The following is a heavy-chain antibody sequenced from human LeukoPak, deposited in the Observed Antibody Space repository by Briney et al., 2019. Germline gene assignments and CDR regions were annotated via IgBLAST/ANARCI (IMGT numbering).Heavy chain of an antibody. CDR2: ISSSSRTI. J-gene: IGHJ4*02. Sequence: GGSLRLSCAASGFTFSSYSMNWVRQAPGKGLEWVSYISSSSRTIYYADSVKGRFTISRDNAKNSLYLQMNSLRAEDTAVYYCASDYYDSSGYALDYWGQGTLVTVSS. CDR1: GFTFSSYS. V-gene: IGHV3-48*01. D-gene: IGHD3-22*01. CDR3: ASDYYDSSGYALDY.